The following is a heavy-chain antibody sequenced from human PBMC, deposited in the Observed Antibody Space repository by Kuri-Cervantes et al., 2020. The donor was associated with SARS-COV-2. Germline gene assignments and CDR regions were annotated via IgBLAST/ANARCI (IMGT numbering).Heavy chain of an antibody. D-gene: IGHD3-10*01. J-gene: IGHJ3*02. CDR1: GFTFSSYS. CDR2: ISSSSSYI. V-gene: IGHV3-21*01. CDR3: ARVGITGKVHDAVDI. Sequence: GESLKISCAASGFTFSSYSMNWVRQAPGKGLEWVSSISSSSSYIYYADSVKGRFTISRDNAKNSLYLQMNSLRAEDTAVYYCARVGITGKVHDAVDIWGQGTMVTVSS.